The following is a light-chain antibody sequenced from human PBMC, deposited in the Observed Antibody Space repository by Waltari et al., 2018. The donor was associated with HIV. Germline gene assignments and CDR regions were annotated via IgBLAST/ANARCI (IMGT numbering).Light chain of an antibody. J-gene: IGKJ2*01. Sequence: DIQMTQSPSSLSASVGDRVTITCRASQGIRNALGWYQQKPGEPPKRLIYAASTLQNGVSSRFSGSGSGTEFTLTITSLQPEDVATYYCLQHYDYPRTFGQGTKLEIK. V-gene: IGKV1-17*01. CDR2: AAS. CDR1: QGIRNA. CDR3: LQHYDYPRT.